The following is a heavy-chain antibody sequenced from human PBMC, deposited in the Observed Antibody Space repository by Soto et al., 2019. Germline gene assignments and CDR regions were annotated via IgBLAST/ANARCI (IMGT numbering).Heavy chain of an antibody. V-gene: IGHV1-69*01. CDR1: GGTFSSYA. CDR3: ARDRIVGATSEYYGMDV. J-gene: IGHJ6*02. D-gene: IGHD1-26*01. Sequence: QVQLVQSGAEVKKPGSSVKVSCKASGGTFSSYAISWVRQAPGQGLEWMGGIIPIFGTANYAQKFQGRVTITADESTSTAYMELSSLRSEGTAVYYCARDRIVGATSEYYGMDVWGQGTTVTVSS. CDR2: IIPIFGTA.